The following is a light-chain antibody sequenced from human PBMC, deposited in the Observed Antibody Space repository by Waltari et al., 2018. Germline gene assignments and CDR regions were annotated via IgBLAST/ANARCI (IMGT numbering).Light chain of an antibody. CDR1: QSISSY. CDR2: AAS. J-gene: IGKJ1*01. CDR3: QQSYTNPRT. Sequence: SLSASVGDRVTITCRASQSISSYLNWYQQKPGKAPKLLIYAASSLQSGVPSSFSGSGSGTDFTLTISSLQPEDFATYYCQQSYTNPRTFGQGP. V-gene: IGKV1-39*01.